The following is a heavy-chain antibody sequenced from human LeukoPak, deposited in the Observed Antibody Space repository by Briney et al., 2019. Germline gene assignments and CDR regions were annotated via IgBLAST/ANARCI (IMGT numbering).Heavy chain of an antibody. D-gene: IGHD3-10*01. CDR1: GYTFTSYG. Sequence: ASVKVSCKASGYTFTSYGISWVRQAPGQGLEWMGWMNPNSGNTGYAQKFQGRVTMTRNTSISTAYMELSSLRSEDTAVYYCARSGRLALYYYYGMDVWGQGTTVTVSS. V-gene: IGHV1-8*02. CDR3: ARSGRLALYYYYGMDV. CDR2: MNPNSGNT. J-gene: IGHJ6*02.